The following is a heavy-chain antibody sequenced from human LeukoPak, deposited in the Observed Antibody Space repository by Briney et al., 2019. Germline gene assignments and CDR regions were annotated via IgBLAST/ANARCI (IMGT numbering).Heavy chain of an antibody. CDR3: ARRSATILGSGNWFDP. CDR1: GVSISSYY. Sequence: SETLSLTCTVSGVSISSYYWSWIRQPPGKGLECIGFINYSGSTNYNPSLKSRVTISVDTSKNQFSLKLSSVTAADTAVYYCARRSATILGSGNWFDPWGQGTLVTVSS. CDR2: INYSGST. V-gene: IGHV4-59*08. J-gene: IGHJ5*02. D-gene: IGHD3-3*01.